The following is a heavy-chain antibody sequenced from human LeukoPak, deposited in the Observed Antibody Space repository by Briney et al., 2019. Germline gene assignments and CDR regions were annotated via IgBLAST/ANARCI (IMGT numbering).Heavy chain of an antibody. CDR2: IYYSGST. CDR3: ARFLGGYGDYFYRNYFDY. Sequence: SQTLSLTCTLSGGSISSGGYYWSWIRQHPGKGLEWIGYIYYSGSTYYNPSLKSRVTISVDTSKNQFSLKLSSVTAADTAVYYCARFLGGYGDYFYRNYFDYWGQETLVTVSS. CDR1: GGSISSGGYY. D-gene: IGHD4-17*01. V-gene: IGHV4-31*03. J-gene: IGHJ4*02.